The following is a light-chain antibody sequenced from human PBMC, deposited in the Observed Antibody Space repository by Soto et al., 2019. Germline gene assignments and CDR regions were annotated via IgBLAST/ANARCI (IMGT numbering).Light chain of an antibody. CDR3: QQYGSSGT. J-gene: IGKJ1*01. CDR2: GAS. Sequence: EIVLTQSPGTMSLSPGERATLSCRASQSVSNNYLAWYQQKPGQAPRLLIYGASNRATGIPDRLSGSGSGTAFTLTISRLEPEDFAVYYCQQYGSSGTFGQGTTVEIK. CDR1: QSVSNNY. V-gene: IGKV3-20*01.